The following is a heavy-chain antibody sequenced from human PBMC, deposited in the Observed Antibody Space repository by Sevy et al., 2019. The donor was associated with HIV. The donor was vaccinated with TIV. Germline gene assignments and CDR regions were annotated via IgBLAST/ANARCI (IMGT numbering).Heavy chain of an antibody. V-gene: IGHV3-20*04. CDR2: INWNGVGT. CDR1: GLNFDDYG. CDR3: ARERSCGGDCYYFDY. D-gene: IGHD2-21*02. J-gene: IGHJ4*02. Sequence: GWSLRLSCAASGLNFDDYGMSWVRQAPGKGLEWVSAINWNGVGTSYADSVKGRFTISRDNAKNSLYVQMNSLRAEDTALYYCARERSCGGDCYYFDYWGQGTLVTVSS.